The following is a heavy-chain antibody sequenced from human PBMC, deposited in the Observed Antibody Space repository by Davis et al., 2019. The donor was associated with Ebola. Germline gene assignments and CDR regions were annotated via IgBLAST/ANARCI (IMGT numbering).Heavy chain of an antibody. V-gene: IGHV1-69*13. Sequence: SVTVSCKASGDTFSTYAITWVRQAPGQGLEWMGGIIPIVRKDYYAVKFQGRVTITADESTSTAYMELTSLRSDDTAVYYCARTPQWELSPYFDQWGQGTLVTVSS. CDR1: GDTFSTYA. CDR2: IIPIVRKD. J-gene: IGHJ4*02. D-gene: IGHD1-26*01. CDR3: ARTPQWELSPYFDQ.